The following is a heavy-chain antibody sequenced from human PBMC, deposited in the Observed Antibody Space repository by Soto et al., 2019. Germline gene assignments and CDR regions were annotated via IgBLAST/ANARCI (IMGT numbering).Heavy chain of an antibody. CDR2: IYYSGST. J-gene: IGHJ6*02. Sequence: SETLSLTCTVSGGPISSSSYYWSWIRQPPGKGLEWIGSIYYSGSTYYNPSLKSRVTISVDTSKNQFSLKLSSVTAADTAVYHCASSGSYHNRAVDVWGQGTTGTVSS. CDR1: GGPISSSSYY. CDR3: ASSGSYHNRAVDV. V-gene: IGHV4-39*01. D-gene: IGHD1-26*01.